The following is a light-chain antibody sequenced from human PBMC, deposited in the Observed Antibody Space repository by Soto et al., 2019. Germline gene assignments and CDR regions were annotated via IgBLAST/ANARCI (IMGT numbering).Light chain of an antibody. CDR1: SSDVGGYNY. V-gene: IGLV2-14*01. CDR3: SSYTSSSTLVV. CDR2: DVS. Sequence: QSALTQPASVSGSPGQSITISCTGTSSDVGGYNYVSWYQQHPGKAPKLMIYDVSNRPSGVSNRFSGSKSGNTASLTISGLXXXXXXXXXXSSYTSSSTLVVFGGGTKLTVL. J-gene: IGLJ2*01.